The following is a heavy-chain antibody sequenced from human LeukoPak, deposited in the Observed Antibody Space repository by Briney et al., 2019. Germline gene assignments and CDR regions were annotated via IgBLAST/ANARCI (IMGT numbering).Heavy chain of an antibody. J-gene: IGHJ6*02. CDR2: IWYDGSNK. CDR1: GFTFSSYG. CDR3: ARDRWDSYGPACYYYGMDV. V-gene: IGHV3-33*01. Sequence: PGGSLRLSCAASGFTFSSYGMHWVRQAPGKGLEWVAVIWYDGSNKYYADSVKGRFTISRDNSKNTLYLQMNSLRAEDTAVYYCARDRWDSYGPACYYYGMDVWGQGTTVTVSS. D-gene: IGHD5-18*01.